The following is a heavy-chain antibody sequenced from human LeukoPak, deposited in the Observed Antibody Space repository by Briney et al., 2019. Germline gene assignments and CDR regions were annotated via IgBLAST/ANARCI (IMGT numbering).Heavy chain of an antibody. CDR3: ARGGYCGGDCYFYY. D-gene: IGHD2-21*02. V-gene: IGHV4-34*01. CDR1: GGSFSGYY. CDR2: INDSGST. J-gene: IGHJ4*02. Sequence: PSETLSLTCAVYGGSFSGYYWSWIRQPPGKGLEWIGEINDSGSTNYNPSLKSRVTISVDTSKNQFSLKLSSVTAADTAVYYCARGGYCGGDCYFYYWGQGTLVTVSS.